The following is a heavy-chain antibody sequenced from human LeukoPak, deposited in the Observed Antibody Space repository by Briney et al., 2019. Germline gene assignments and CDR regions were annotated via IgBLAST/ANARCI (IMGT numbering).Heavy chain of an antibody. Sequence: GGSLRLSCAASGFTFSSYAMSSVRQAPGKGLESVSAISGSGDSTYYADSVKARYTISRENSKNTLYLKMNSLRAEDTAVYYCEKDRLPFSLHSGIYIGYGGQGTLVTVSS. CDR1: GFTFSSYA. V-gene: IGHV3-23*01. J-gene: IGHJ4*02. D-gene: IGHD3-10*01. CDR3: EKDRLPFSLHSGIYIGY. CDR2: ISGSGDST.